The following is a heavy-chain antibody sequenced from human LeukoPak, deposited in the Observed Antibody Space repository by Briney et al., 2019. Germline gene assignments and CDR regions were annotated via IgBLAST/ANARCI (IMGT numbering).Heavy chain of an antibody. CDR3: ASGYSQFEYFQH. Sequence: SETLSLTCTVSGGSISSSSYYWGWIRQPPGKGLEWIGSIYYSGSTYYNPSLKSRVTISVDTSKNQFSLKLSSVTAADTAVYYCASGYSQFEYFQHWGQGTLVTVSS. CDR1: GGSISSSSYY. J-gene: IGHJ1*01. CDR2: IYYSGST. V-gene: IGHV4-39*07. D-gene: IGHD4-23*01.